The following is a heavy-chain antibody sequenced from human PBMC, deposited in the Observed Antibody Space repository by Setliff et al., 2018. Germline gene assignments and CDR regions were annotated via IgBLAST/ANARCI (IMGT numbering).Heavy chain of an antibody. CDR3: ARQHGGDYAFDI. Sequence: PSETLSLTCTVSGGSISSYYWSWIRQPPGKGLEWIGYIYNSGSTNYNPSLKSRVTISVDTSKNQISLKLTSVTAADTAVYCCARQHGGDYAFDIWGQGRMVTVSS. CDR1: GGSISSYY. D-gene: IGHD3-16*01. V-gene: IGHV4-59*01. CDR2: IYNSGST. J-gene: IGHJ3*02.